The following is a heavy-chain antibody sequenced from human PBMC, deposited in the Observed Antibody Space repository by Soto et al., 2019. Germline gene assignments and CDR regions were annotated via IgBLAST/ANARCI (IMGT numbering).Heavy chain of an antibody. V-gene: IGHV3-48*01. CDR3: ARVRGTISTVYYFDY. CDR2: ISPASSTI. CDR1: GYTFSGYI. Sequence: EVQLVESGGASVQPGGSLRLSCAASGYTFSGYIMIWVRQAPGKGLEWVSYISPASSTIYYADSVKGRFTISRDNDKNSVFLQMDSLRGDDTALYYCARVRGTISTVYYFDYWGQGTLVTVSS. D-gene: IGHD3-9*01. J-gene: IGHJ4*02.